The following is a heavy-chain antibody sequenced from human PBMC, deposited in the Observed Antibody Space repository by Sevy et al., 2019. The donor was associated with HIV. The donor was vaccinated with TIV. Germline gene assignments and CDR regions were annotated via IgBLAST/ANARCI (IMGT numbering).Heavy chain of an antibody. Sequence: GGSLRLSCAASGFTFSNYAINWVRQAPGKGLEWVSRISGSGDSTFYADSVKGRFTISRDNAKNALYLQMSSLRGEDTAVYYCARVRDRYCSGGSCYYGYFFDYWGQGTLVTVSS. CDR3: ARVRDRYCSGGSCYYGYFFDY. V-gene: IGHV3-23*01. J-gene: IGHJ4*02. D-gene: IGHD2-15*01. CDR1: GFTFSNYA. CDR2: ISGSGDST.